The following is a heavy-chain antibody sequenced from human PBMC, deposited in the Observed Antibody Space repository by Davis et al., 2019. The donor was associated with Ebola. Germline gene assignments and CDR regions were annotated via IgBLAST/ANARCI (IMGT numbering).Heavy chain of an antibody. CDR3: ARRMWSLTAFDY. J-gene: IGHJ4*02. Sequence: GESLKISCVASGFTFSNYWMSWVRQAPGKGLQWVASIREDGSERHSVDSLKGRFTISRDNAKTSLVLEMNSLRAEDTAVYFCARRMWSLTAFDYWGQGTLVTVSS. D-gene: IGHD2-15*01. V-gene: IGHV3-7*01. CDR2: IREDGSER. CDR1: GFTFSNYW.